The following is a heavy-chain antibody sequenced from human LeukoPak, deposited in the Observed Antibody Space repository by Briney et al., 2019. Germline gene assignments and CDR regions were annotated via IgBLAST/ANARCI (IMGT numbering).Heavy chain of an antibody. V-gene: IGHV1-46*01. D-gene: IGHD2-21*02. CDR3: ARTYCAEDCSIRYFDY. Sequence: ASVKVSCKASGYTFTGYYMHWVRQAPGQGLEWLGIINPSGGDTKYAQKFQGRVTLTRDKSTSTVYMELSSLTSDDTAVYYCARTYCAEDCSIRYFDYWGQGTLVTVSS. CDR1: GYTFTGYY. J-gene: IGHJ4*02. CDR2: INPSGGDT.